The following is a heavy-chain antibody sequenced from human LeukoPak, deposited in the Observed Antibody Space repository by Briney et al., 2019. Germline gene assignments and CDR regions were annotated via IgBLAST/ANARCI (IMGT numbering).Heavy chain of an antibody. D-gene: IGHD3-10*01. CDR3: ARGGSGISNAFDI. V-gene: IGHV4-59*08. CDR1: GGSMRNNY. CDR2: IYYDGST. J-gene: IGHJ3*02. Sequence: PSETLSLTCTVSGGSMRNNYWSWIRQPPGKGLEWIGYIYYDGSTNYNPSLKSRVTISIDTPKNEFSLKLSSVTAADTAVYYCARGGSGISNAFDIWGQGTMVTVSS.